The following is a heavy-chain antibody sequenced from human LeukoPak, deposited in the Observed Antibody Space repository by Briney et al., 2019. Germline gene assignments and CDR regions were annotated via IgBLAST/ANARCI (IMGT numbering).Heavy chain of an antibody. J-gene: IGHJ4*02. D-gene: IGHD6-6*01. CDR3: TRLGIAPRDFDY. Sequence: GGSLRLSCAASGFTFSDHYIDWVRQAPEKGLEWVGRSRDKANRYTTAYAASVRGRFTISRDDSKNSLYLQMNSLKIEDTAVYYCTRLGIAPRDFDYWGQGTLVTVSS. CDR1: GFTFSDHY. V-gene: IGHV3-72*01. CDR2: SRDKANRYTT.